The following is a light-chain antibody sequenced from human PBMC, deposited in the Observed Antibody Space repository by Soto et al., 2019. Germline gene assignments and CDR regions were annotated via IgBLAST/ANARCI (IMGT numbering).Light chain of an antibody. V-gene: IGKV1-33*01. CDR1: QDISNC. Sequence: DIQMTQSPSSLSASVGARVPITCQASQDISNCLNWYQQKPGKAPKLLIYDASKLETGVPSRFSGSGSGTDFTLTISSLQPEDFATYFCQQVNSFPLTFGGGTKVDIK. CDR3: QQVNSFPLT. CDR2: DAS. J-gene: IGKJ4*01.